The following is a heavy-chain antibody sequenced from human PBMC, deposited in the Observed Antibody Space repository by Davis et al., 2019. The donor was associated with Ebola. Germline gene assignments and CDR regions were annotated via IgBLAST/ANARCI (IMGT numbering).Heavy chain of an antibody. CDR3: ARDRVYFDY. CDR1: GFTFSTYS. CDR2: ISTSSSYT. Sequence: GESLKISCAVSGFTFSTYSMNWVRQAPGKGLEWVSYISTSSSYTNYADCVKGRFTISRDNAKNSLYLQMNSLRAEDTAVYYCARDRVYFDYWGQGTLVTVSS. J-gene: IGHJ4*02. V-gene: IGHV3-21*05.